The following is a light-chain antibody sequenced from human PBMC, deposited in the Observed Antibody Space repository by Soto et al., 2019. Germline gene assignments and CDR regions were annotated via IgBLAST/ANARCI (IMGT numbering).Light chain of an antibody. Sequence: DIVLTKSPGTLSLSPGERATLSCRPSQSVSSFLAWYQQKPGQAPRLLIYDAATRTTGIPDRFSGSGSGTDFSLTISRLEPEDLAVYFCQQYGSSPLTFGGGTKVDI. J-gene: IGKJ4*01. CDR2: DAA. V-gene: IGKV3-20*01. CDR3: QQYGSSPLT. CDR1: QSVSSF.